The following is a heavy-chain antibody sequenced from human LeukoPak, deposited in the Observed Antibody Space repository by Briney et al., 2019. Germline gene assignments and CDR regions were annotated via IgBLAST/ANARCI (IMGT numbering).Heavy chain of an antibody. J-gene: IGHJ4*02. D-gene: IGHD6-6*01. V-gene: IGHV4-34*01. CDR1: GGSFGGYY. CDR3: ARNHIAARSYDY. Sequence: ASETLSLTCAVYGGSFGGYYWSWIRQPPGKGLEWIGEINHSGSTNYNPSLKSRVTISVDTSKNQFSLKLSSVTAADTAVYYCARNHIAARSYDYWGQGTLVTVSS. CDR2: INHSGST.